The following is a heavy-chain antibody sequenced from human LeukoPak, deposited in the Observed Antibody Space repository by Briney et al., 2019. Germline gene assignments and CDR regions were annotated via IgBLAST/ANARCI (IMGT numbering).Heavy chain of an antibody. D-gene: IGHD3-22*01. CDR3: ARSGYYYDSSGYYHFDY. J-gene: IGHJ4*02. Sequence: ASVKVSCKASGGTFSSYAISWVRQVPGQGLEWMGGIIPIFGTANYAQKFQGRVTITADESTSTAYMELSSLRSEDTAVYYCARSGYYYDSSGYYHFDYWGQGTLVTVSS. V-gene: IGHV1-69*13. CDR1: GGTFSSYA. CDR2: IIPIFGTA.